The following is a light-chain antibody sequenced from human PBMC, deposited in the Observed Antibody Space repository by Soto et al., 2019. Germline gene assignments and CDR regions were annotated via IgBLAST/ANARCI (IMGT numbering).Light chain of an antibody. CDR2: GAS. CDR3: QQYVRSLWT. J-gene: IGKJ1*01. V-gene: IGKV3-20*01. Sequence: EVVLTQSPGTLSLSPGERATLSCRASQSVSSNYLAWYQQKPGQAPRLLIYGASSRATGIPDRFSGSGSGTDFTLTIRRLEPEDFAVYYCQQYVRSLWTFGQGTKVDIK. CDR1: QSVSSNY.